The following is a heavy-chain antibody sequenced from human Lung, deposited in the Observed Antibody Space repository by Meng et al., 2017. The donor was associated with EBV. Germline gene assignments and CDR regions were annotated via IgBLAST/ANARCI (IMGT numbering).Heavy chain of an antibody. CDR2: INHSGST. CDR3: ARRMAVAIDF. CDR1: GGSFSGYY. V-gene: IGHV4-34*01. Sequence: VRLQQWGAGLLKPSETLSLTCAVYGGSFSGYYWSWIRQPPGKGLEWIGEINHSGSTNYNPSLKSRVTISVDRSKNQFSLKVNSVTAADTAAYYCARRMAVAIDFWGQGTLVTVSS. D-gene: IGHD6-19*01. J-gene: IGHJ4*02.